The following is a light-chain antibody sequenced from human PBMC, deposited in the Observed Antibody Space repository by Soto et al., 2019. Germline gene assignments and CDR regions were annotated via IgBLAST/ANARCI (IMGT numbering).Light chain of an antibody. Sequence: DIQMTQSPSSLSASVGDRVTITCRASQGISNYLAWYQQKPGKVPKLLIYASSTLQSGVPSRFSGSGSGTDFTPTISSLQPEAVATYYCQKYNNAPRTFGQGTKVEIK. CDR2: ASS. CDR3: QKYNNAPRT. CDR1: QGISNY. J-gene: IGKJ1*01. V-gene: IGKV1-27*01.